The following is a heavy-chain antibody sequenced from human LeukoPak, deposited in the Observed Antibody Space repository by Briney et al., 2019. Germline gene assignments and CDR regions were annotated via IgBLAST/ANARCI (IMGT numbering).Heavy chain of an antibody. V-gene: IGHV4-59*12. D-gene: IGHD4-23*01. J-gene: IGHJ3*02. CDR3: ARDYGGNQDDAFDI. CDR1: GGSISSYY. Sequence: SETLSLTCTVSGGSISSYYWSWIRQPPGKGLEWIGYIYYSGSTDYNPSLKSRVTISVDKSKNQFSLKLSSVTAADTAVYYCARDYGGNQDDAFDIWGQGTMVTVSS. CDR2: IYYSGST.